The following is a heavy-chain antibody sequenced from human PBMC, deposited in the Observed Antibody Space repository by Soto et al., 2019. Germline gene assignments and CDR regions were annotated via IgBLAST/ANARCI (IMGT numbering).Heavy chain of an antibody. CDR1: GFTFSSYW. CDR2: INGDESST. CDR3: ASTISMIRGHGMDV. J-gene: IGHJ6*02. Sequence: EVQLVESGGGVVQPGGSLRLSCAASGFTFSSYWMHWVRQAPGKGLVWVSRINGDESSTSYADSVEGRFTISRDNAKNTLSLKMTSLRADDTAVYYCASTISMIRGHGMDVWGQGTTVTVSS. V-gene: IGHV3-74*01. D-gene: IGHD3-10*01.